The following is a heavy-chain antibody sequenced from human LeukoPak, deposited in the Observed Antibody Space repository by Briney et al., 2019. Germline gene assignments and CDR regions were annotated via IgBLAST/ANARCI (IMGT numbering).Heavy chain of an antibody. CDR3: ARGLGSDSHYGS. CDR2: INAGGGKP. CDR1: GYTFTSYY. D-gene: IGHD3-10*01. J-gene: IGHJ5*02. V-gene: IGHV1-46*01. Sequence: ASVKVSCKASGYTFTSYYMHWVRQAPGQGLEWVGIINAGGGKPTYAPNFQGRLTMTRDTSTSTVYMELSSLRSEDTAVYYCARGLGSDSHYGSWGQGTLVTVSS.